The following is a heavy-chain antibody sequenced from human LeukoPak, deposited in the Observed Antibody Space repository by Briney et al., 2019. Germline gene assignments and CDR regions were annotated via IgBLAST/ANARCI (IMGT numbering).Heavy chain of an antibody. CDR2: IKPDGSEE. J-gene: IGHJ4*02. D-gene: IGHD1-26*01. CDR1: GITLGGYW. Sequence: GGSLRLSCAASGITLGGYWMSWVRQAPGKGLQWVANIKPDGSEENYVDSVKGRFTISRDNAKNLLSLQMNSLRADDAAVYYCVRDRGRASTDYWGQGTLVTVSS. V-gene: IGHV3-7*01. CDR3: VRDRGRASTDY.